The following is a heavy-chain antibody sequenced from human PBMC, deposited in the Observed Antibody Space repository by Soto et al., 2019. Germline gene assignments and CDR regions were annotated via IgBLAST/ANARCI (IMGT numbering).Heavy chain of an antibody. J-gene: IGHJ5*01. V-gene: IGHV4-39*01. D-gene: IGHD2-21*01. CDR2: VYYSGGA. CDR3: GRVVEGATRHTDFDS. CDR1: GVSIHNSHSF. Sequence: SETLSLTCAVSGVSIHNSHSFWGWIRQPPGKGLEFIANVYYSGGAHYNPSFKSRVTISVDTATNQVSLRMSSVAAADTAVYFCGRVVEGATRHTDFDSWGQGTLVTVSS.